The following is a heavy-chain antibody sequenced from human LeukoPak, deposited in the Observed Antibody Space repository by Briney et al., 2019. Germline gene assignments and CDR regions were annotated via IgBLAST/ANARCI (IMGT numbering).Heavy chain of an antibody. V-gene: IGHV1-2*02. CDR1: GYSFTGYY. CDR3: ARGPNHYYYMDF. CDR2: INPDGDVT. Sequence: ASMKVSCKASGYSFTGYYIHWVGQAPGQGLEWMGWINPDGDVTKSAQKFQGRVTMTTDKSINTVFMELSGLTSDDTALYYCARGPNHYYYMDFWGKGTTVSVSS. D-gene: IGHD2-8*01. J-gene: IGHJ6*03.